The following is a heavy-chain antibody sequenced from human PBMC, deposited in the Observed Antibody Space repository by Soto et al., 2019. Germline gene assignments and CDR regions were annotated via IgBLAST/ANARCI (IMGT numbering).Heavy chain of an antibody. V-gene: IGHV2-5*02. CDR1: GFSFTTTGGG. J-gene: IGHJ4*02. CDR3: ALSQAQGLGVAGTSDS. D-gene: IGHD6-19*01. CDR2: IYWADDK. Sequence: QITLKESGPTLVKPTQTLTLTCTFSGFSFTTTGGGVGWIRQPPGKALEWLALIYWADDKRSSPSLKSRLTFTRATSNNQVFLTMTPMAPMATATYYCALSQAQGLGVAGTSDSWRQGILVTVSS.